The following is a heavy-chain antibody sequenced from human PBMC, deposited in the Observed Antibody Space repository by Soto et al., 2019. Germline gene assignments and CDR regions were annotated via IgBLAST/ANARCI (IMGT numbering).Heavy chain of an antibody. Sequence: EVQLLESGGGLVQPGGSLRLSCAASGFTFSSYAMSWVRQAPGKGLEWVSAISGSGGSTYYADSVKGRFTISRDNSKNPRYLQMNSLRAEATAVYYCAKGRGYCSSTSCYVGSDYWGQGTLVTVSS. V-gene: IGHV3-23*01. D-gene: IGHD2-2*01. J-gene: IGHJ4*02. CDR2: ISGSGGST. CDR3: AKGRGYCSSTSCYVGSDY. CDR1: GFTFSSYA.